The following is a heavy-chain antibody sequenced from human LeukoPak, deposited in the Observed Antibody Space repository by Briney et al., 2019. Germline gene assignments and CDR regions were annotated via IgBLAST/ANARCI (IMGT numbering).Heavy chain of an antibody. CDR1: GFTFSSYA. CDR2: ISYDGSNK. D-gene: IGHD3-9*01. CDR3: AKDMKGDDILTGYYILRGFCFDY. J-gene: IGHJ4*02. V-gene: IGHV3-30*04. Sequence: GGSLRLSCAASGFTFSSYAMHWVRQAPGKGLEWVAVISYDGSNKYYADSVKGRFTISRDNSKNTLYLQMNSLRAEDTAVYYCAKDMKGDDILTGYYILRGFCFDYWGQGTLVTVSS.